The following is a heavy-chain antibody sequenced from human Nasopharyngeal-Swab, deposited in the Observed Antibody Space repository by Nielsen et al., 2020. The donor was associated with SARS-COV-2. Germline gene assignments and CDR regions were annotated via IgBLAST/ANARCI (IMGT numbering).Heavy chain of an antibody. V-gene: IGHV3-15*01. J-gene: IGHJ6*02. CDR1: GLTFRNAW. Sequence: GGSMRLSCAASGLTFRNAWMNWVRPDPGWGLEWVGRIKSKTDGGATDYAAPVKGRFSISRDDSKNTIYVQMNSLKTEDTAVYYCTTYYGDSRSYFYYHAMDVWGQGTTVTVSS. CDR3: TTYYGDSRSYFYYHAMDV. CDR2: IKSKTDGGAT. D-gene: IGHD4-17*01.